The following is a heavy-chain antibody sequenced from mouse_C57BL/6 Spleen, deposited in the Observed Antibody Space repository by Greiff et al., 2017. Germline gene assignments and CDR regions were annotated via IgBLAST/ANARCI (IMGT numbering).Heavy chain of an antibody. D-gene: IGHD4-1*01. CDR2: IYPGDGDT. CDR1: GYAFSSSW. CDR3: ATGTPFTY. J-gene: IGHJ3*01. Sequence: QVQLKQSGPELVKPGASVKISCKASGYAFSSSWMHWVKQRPGKGLEWIGRIYPGDGDTNYNGKFKGKATLTADKSSSPAYMQLSSLTSEDSAVYFCATGTPFTYWGQGTLVTVSA. V-gene: IGHV1-82*01.